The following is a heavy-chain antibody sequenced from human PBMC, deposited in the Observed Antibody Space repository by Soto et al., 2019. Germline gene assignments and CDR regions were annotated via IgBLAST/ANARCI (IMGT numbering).Heavy chain of an antibody. CDR3: ARILFGRSVAGGYFYMDV. V-gene: IGHV2-70*11. CDR1: GFSLSTSGMC. Sequence: SGPTLVNPTQTLTLTCTFSGFSLSTSGMCVSWIRQPPGKALEWLARIDWDDDKYYSTSLKTRLTISKDTSKNQVVLTMTNMDPVDTATYYCARILFGRSVAGGYFYMDVWGKGTTVTVSS. CDR2: IDWDDDK. J-gene: IGHJ6*03. D-gene: IGHD6-19*01.